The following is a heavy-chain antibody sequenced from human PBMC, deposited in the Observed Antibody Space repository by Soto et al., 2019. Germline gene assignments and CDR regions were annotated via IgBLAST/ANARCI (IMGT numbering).Heavy chain of an antibody. CDR2: IWSDGSYE. J-gene: IGHJ4*02. V-gene: IGHV3-33*01. Sequence: QVQLVESGGGVVQPGRSLRLSCAASGFIFSNYAMHWVRQAPGQGLEWVALIWSDGSYENYAESVKGRFTISRDNSKTTLYVQMTSLRLEDTAVYFCARGTGSGSFLIDYWGQGTLVTVSS. CDR3: ARGTGSGSFLIDY. CDR1: GFIFSNYA. D-gene: IGHD3-10*01.